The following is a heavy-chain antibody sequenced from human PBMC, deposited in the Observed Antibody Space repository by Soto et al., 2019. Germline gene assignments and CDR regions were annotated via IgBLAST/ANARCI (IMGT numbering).Heavy chain of an antibody. CDR2: IIPIFGTA. Sequence: QVQLVQSGAEVKKPGSSVKVSCKASGGTFSSYAISWVRQAPGQGLEWMGGIIPIFGTANYAQKFQGRVTITAEESTSTAYMELSSLRSEDTAVYYCARLGRGTYYYDSSGYYPWDYWGQGTLVTVSS. CDR3: ARLGRGTYYYDSSGYYPWDY. V-gene: IGHV1-69*12. J-gene: IGHJ4*02. CDR1: GGTFSSYA. D-gene: IGHD3-22*01.